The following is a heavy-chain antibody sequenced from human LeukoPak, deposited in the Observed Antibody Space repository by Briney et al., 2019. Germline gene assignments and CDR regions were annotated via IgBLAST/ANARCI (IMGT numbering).Heavy chain of an antibody. J-gene: IGHJ4*02. D-gene: IGHD3-16*01. V-gene: IGHV3-33*06. CDR2: IWSDGGNE. CDR1: GFIFSTYG. Sequence: SGKSLRLSCAASGFIFSTYGMHWVRQAPGKGLTWVAVIWSDGGNEYYADSVKGRFTISRDNSKNTLYLQMNSLRADDTAVYYCAKNEGEYLLWSPPASWGQGTLVTVFS. CDR3: AKNEGEYLLWSPPAS.